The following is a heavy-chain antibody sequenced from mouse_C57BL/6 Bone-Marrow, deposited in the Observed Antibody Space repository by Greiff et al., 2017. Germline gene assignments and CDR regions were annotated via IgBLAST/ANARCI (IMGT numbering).Heavy chain of an antibody. CDR1: GFNIKNTY. J-gene: IGHJ2*01. D-gene: IGHD2-4*01. CDR2: IDPANGNT. CDR3: ASSYDYDDY. Sequence: VHVKQSVAELVRPGASVKLSCTASGFNIKNTYMHWVKQRPEQGLEWIGRIDPANGNTKYAPKFPGQATITADTSSNTAYLQLSSLTSEDAAIYYCASSYDYDDYWGQGTTRTVAS. V-gene: IGHV14-3*01.